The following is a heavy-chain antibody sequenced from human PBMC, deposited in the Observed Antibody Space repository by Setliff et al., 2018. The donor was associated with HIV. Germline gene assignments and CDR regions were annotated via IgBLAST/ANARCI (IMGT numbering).Heavy chain of an antibody. CDR3: TRGAEVLRLGL. CDR2: IDPRGSR. V-gene: IGHV4-34*01. D-gene: IGHD3-10*01. CDR1: AVSLRGHY. Sequence: ASETLSLTCDDSAVSLRGHYWNWIRQSPGKGLEWIGEIDPRGSRSYNPSLKSRVTISKDTSKNQLSLKLTSVTAADSALYYCTRGAEVLRLGLWGQGTLVTVSS. J-gene: IGHJ5*02.